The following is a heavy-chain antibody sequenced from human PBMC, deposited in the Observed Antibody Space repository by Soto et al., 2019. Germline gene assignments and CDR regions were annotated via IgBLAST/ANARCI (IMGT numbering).Heavy chain of an antibody. Sequence: PSETLSLTCTVSGGSISSYDWRWIRQPPGKGLEWIGYIYYSGSTNYNPSLKSRVTISVGTSKNQFSLKLSSVTAADTAVYYCARQLGQLMNYYYYMDVWGKGTTVTVSS. CDR3: ARQLGQLMNYYYYMDV. V-gene: IGHV4-59*08. CDR1: GGSISSYD. CDR2: IYYSGST. D-gene: IGHD2-2*01. J-gene: IGHJ6*03.